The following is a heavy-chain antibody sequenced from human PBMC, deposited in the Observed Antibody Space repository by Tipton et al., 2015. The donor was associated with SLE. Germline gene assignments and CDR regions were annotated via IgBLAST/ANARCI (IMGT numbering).Heavy chain of an antibody. J-gene: IGHJ6*02. CDR2: VHSSGST. Sequence: TLSLTCTVSGASIRSGRYYWVWIRKSAGKGLEWIGHVHSSGSTNDNPSLKSRVSISTDTSKNQFSLTLTSVTAADTAMYYCAREDVVVGERWYNGLDVWGQGTTVTVSS. D-gene: IGHD2-21*01. CDR3: AREDVVVGERWYNGLDV. CDR1: GASIRSGRYY. V-gene: IGHV4-61*09.